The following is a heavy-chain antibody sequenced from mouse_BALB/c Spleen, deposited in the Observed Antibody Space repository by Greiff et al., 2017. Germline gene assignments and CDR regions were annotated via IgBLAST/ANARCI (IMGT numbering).Heavy chain of an antibody. J-gene: IGHJ2*01. Sequence: QVQLQQSGPELVKPGASVKMSCKASGYTFTSYYIHWVKQRPGQGLEWIGWIYPGDGSTKYNEKFKGKTTLTADKSSSTAYMLLSSLTSEDSAIYFCANWDFDYWGQGTTLTVSS. CDR1: GYTFTSYY. CDR2: IYPGDGST. CDR3: ANWDFDY. V-gene: IGHV1S56*01. D-gene: IGHD4-1*01.